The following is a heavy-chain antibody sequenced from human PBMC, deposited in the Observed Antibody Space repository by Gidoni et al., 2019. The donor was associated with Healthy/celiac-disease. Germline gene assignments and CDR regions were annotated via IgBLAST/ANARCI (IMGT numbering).Heavy chain of an antibody. CDR3: ASSSIQLWPSTYYYMDV. V-gene: IGHV4-59*01. J-gene: IGHJ6*03. CDR1: GGSISSYY. Sequence: QVQLQESGPGLVKPSETLSLTCTVSGGSISSYYWSWIRQPPGKGLEWIGYIYYSGSTNYNPSLKSRVTISVDTSKNQFSLKLSSVTAADTAVYYCASSSIQLWPSTYYYMDVWGKGTTVTVSS. D-gene: IGHD5-18*01. CDR2: IYYSGST.